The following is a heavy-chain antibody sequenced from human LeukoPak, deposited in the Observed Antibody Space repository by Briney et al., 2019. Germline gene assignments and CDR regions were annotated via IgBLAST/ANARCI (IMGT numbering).Heavy chain of an antibody. Sequence: GGSLRLSCAASGFTFSSSWMCWVRQAPGKGLEWVANINEDGSGKYYVDSVRGRFTISRGNTKNSLYLQMNSLRAEDTAVYYCARDSFTYGNYWGQGTLVTVSS. CDR3: ARDSFTYGNY. V-gene: IGHV3-7*01. J-gene: IGHJ4*02. CDR2: INEDGSGK. D-gene: IGHD3-10*01. CDR1: GFTFSSSW.